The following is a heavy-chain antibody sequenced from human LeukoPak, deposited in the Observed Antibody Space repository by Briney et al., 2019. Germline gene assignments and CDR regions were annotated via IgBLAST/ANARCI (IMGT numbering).Heavy chain of an antibody. Sequence: SETLSLTCTVSGGSINSYYCTWIRQSPGKGRGIGYVFDGGSTYYDPSLKRRVTMSVDTSKNHFSLELNSVTAADTAVYDCARVRVAVPTAMSYWYFDLWGRGTLVTVSS. J-gene: IGHJ2*01. V-gene: IGHV4-59*01. CDR2: VFDGGST. D-gene: IGHD2-2*01. CDR3: ARVRVAVPTAMSYWYFDL. CDR1: GGSINSYY.